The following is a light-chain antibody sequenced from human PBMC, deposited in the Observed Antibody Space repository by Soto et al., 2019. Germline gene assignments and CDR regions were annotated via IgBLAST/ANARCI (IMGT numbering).Light chain of an antibody. CDR1: QSVSRYY. CDR2: GAS. V-gene: IGKV3-20*01. CDR3: QQYGTSPT. Sequence: EIVLTQSPGTLSLSPGERATLSCRASQSVSRYYLAWYQQKPGQAPRLLIYGASSRATGIPDRFSGSGSGTAFTLTINRLEPEDLAVYYCQQYGTSPTFGGGTKVEIK. J-gene: IGKJ4*01.